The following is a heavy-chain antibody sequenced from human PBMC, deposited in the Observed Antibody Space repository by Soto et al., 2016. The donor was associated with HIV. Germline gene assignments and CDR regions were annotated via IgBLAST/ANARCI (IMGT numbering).Heavy chain of an antibody. D-gene: IGHD2-21*01. CDR3: AAYEMTPGENWLDP. CDR1: GGSIIKYY. J-gene: IGHJ5*02. Sequence: HVQLLQSGPGLVKPSETLSLSCTISGGSIIKYYWNWIRQSPDKGLEWIGYVYQTGYTSYNPSFKNRASLSIDTSKAQFYLKLNSVTAADTAVYFCAAYEMTPGENWLDPWGQGILVIVS. V-gene: IGHV4-59*01. CDR2: VYQTGYT.